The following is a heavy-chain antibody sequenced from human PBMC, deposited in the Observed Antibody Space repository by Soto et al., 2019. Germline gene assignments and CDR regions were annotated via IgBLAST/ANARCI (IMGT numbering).Heavy chain of an antibody. CDR3: ASWDYGGSNDY. CDR2: ISSSSSYT. D-gene: IGHD4-17*01. J-gene: IGHJ4*02. V-gene: IGHV3-11*06. CDR1: GFTFSDYY. Sequence: SGGSLRLSCAASGFTFSDYYMSWIRQAPGKGLEWVSYISSSSSYTNYADSVKGRFTISRDNAKNSLYLQMNSLRAEDTAVYYCASWDYGGSNDYWGQGTLVTVSS.